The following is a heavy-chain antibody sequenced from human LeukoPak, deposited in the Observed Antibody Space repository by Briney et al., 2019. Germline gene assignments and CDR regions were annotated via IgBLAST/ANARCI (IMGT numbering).Heavy chain of an antibody. D-gene: IGHD3-22*01. J-gene: IGHJ4*02. Sequence: QSGGSLRLSCAASGFTFSSYEMNWVRQAPGKGLEWVSYISSSGSTIYYADSVKGRFTISRDNAKNSLYLQMNSLRAEDTAVYYCAKDLTPITMIVVALDYWGQGTLVTVSS. CDR3: AKDLTPITMIVVALDY. CDR2: ISSSGSTI. V-gene: IGHV3-48*03. CDR1: GFTFSSYE.